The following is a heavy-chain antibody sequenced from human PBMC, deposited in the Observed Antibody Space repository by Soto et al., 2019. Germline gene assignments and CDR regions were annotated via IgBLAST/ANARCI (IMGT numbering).Heavy chain of an antibody. D-gene: IGHD3-22*01. Sequence: ASVKVSCRASEYSFTGHYLHWVRQAPGQGLEWMGWIDPKSGDTKYAPKFQDRVTMTRDTSISRAYMDLSSLRYDDTAVYYCARDYDKSGYDYFDPWGQGTLVTVSS. CDR1: EYSFTGHY. CDR2: IDPKSGDT. J-gene: IGHJ5*02. V-gene: IGHV1-2*02. CDR3: ARDYDKSGYDYFDP.